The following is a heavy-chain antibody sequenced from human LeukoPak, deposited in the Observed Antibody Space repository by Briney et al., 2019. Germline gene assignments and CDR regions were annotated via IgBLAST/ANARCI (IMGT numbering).Heavy chain of an antibody. D-gene: IGHD1-14*01. V-gene: IGHV1-8*01. CDR3: ARPTNRPSRYYGMDV. J-gene: IGHJ6*02. CDR2: MNPNSGST. Sequence: ASVKVSCKASGYTFTSYDISWVRQATGQGLEWMGWMNPNSGSTGYAQNFQGRVTMTRDTSISTAYMELSSLTSEDTAVYYCARPTNRPSRYYGMDVWGQGTTVTVSS. CDR1: GYTFTSYD.